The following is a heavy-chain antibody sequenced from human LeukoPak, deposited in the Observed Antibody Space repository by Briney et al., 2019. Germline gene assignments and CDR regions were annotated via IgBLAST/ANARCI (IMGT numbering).Heavy chain of an antibody. V-gene: IGHV3-74*01. J-gene: IGHJ4*02. D-gene: IGHD2/OR15-2a*01. CDR2: INSNGSWT. CDR1: GNYW. Sequence: GGSLRLSCAASGNYWMHRVRQVPGKRLVWVSHINSNGSWTSYGESVKGGFTISNENAKKTVYLQMKSLRAEDTAVYYCVSFYETYWGRGTLVTVSS. CDR3: VSFYETY.